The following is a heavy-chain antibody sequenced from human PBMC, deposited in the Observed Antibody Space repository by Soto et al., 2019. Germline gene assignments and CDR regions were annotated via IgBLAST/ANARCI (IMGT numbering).Heavy chain of an antibody. J-gene: IGHJ6*02. D-gene: IGHD3-22*01. CDR3: ARAHYYDSSGYIYYYYGMDV. V-gene: IGHV1-69*13. CDR2: IIPIFGTA. Sequence: ASVKVSCKAFGGAFSSNAISWVRQAPGQGLEWMGGIIPIFGTANYAQKFQGRVTITADESTSTAYMELSSLRSEDTAVYYCARAHYYDSSGYIYYYYGMDVWGQGTTVTVSS. CDR1: GGAFSSNA.